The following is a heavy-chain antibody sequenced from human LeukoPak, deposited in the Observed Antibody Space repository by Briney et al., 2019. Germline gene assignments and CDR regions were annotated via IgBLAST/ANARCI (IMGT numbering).Heavy chain of an antibody. D-gene: IGHD3-22*01. CDR1: GFTFSSNY. CDR3: ARDENYYDSSGYSRFFDY. CDR2: IYSGGST. V-gene: IGHV3-66*01. Sequence: PGGSLRLSCAASGFTFSSNYMSWVRQAPGKGLEWVSVIYSGGSTYYADSVKGRFTISRDNSKNTLYLQMNSLRAEDTAVYYSARDENYYDSSGYSRFFDYWGQGTLVTVSS. J-gene: IGHJ4*02.